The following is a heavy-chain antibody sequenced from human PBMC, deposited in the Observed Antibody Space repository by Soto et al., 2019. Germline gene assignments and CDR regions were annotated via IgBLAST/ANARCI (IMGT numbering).Heavy chain of an antibody. CDR1: GYTFTSYS. CDR3: ASSSDKQLGDYYYYGMDV. V-gene: IGHV1-18*01. CDR2: ISAYNGNT. Sequence: QVQLVQSGAEVKKPGASVKVSCKASGYTFTSYSISWVRQAPGQGLEWMGWISAYNGNTNYAQKLQGRVTMTTDTATSTAYMELRSLRSDDTAVYYCASSSDKQLGDYYYYGMDVWGQGTTVTVSS. D-gene: IGHD6-6*01. J-gene: IGHJ6*02.